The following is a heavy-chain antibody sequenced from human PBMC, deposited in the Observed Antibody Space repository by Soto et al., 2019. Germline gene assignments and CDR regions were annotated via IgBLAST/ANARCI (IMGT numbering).Heavy chain of an antibody. V-gene: IGHV4-34*01. J-gene: IGHJ4*02. Sequence: SETLSLTCAVYGGSFSGYYWSWIRQPPGEGLEWIGEINHSGSTNYNPSLKSRVTISVDTSKNQFSLKLSSVTAADTAVHYCARDRGYSSSWYSDYWGQGTLVTVSS. CDR3: ARDRGYSSSWYSDY. D-gene: IGHD6-13*01. CDR1: GGSFSGYY. CDR2: INHSGST.